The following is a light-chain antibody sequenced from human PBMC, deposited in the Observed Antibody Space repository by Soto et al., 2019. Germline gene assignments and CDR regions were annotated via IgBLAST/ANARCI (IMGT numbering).Light chain of an antibody. CDR2: EVS. CDR1: SSDVGGYNY. J-gene: IGLJ2*01. V-gene: IGLV2-14*01. CDR3: SSYTSSGYVV. Sequence: QSALTQPASVSGSPGQSITISCTGTSSDVGGYNYVSWYQQHPGKAPKLMIYEVSNRPSGVSNRFSGSKSGNTASLTISGLQAEDEADYYCSSYTSSGYVVFGGGTKLTV.